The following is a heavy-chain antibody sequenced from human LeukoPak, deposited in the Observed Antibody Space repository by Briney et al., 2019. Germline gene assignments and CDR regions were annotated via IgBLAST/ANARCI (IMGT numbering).Heavy chain of an antibody. Sequence: GGSLRLSCAASGFTFSSYGMHWVRQAPGKGLEWVAVISYDGSNKYYADPVKGRFTISRDNSKNTLYLQMNSLRAEDTAVYYCAKLVGATTSHRDYWGQGTLVTVSS. V-gene: IGHV3-30*18. J-gene: IGHJ4*02. CDR2: ISYDGSNK. D-gene: IGHD1-26*01. CDR1: GFTFSSYG. CDR3: AKLVGATTSHRDY.